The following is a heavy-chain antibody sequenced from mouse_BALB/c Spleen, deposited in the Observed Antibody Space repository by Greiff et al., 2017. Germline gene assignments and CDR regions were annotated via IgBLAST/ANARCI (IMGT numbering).Heavy chain of an antibody. Sequence: EVQVVESGGGLVKPGGSLKLSCAASGFTFSSYAMSWVRQTPEKRLEWVASISSGGSTYYPDSVKGRFTISRDNARNILYLQMSSLRSEDTAMYYCARDYDRAMDYWGQGTSVTVSS. CDR1: GFTFSSYA. CDR2: ISSGGST. V-gene: IGHV5-6-5*01. J-gene: IGHJ4*01. D-gene: IGHD2-4*01. CDR3: ARDYDRAMDY.